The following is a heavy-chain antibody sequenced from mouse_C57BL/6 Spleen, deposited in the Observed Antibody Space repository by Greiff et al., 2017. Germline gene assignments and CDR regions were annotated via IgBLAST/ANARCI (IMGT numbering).Heavy chain of an antibody. CDR1: GYTFTSYW. D-gene: IGHD2-4*01. J-gene: IGHJ1*03. CDR3: AIYYDYDEWYFDV. Sequence: VQLQQPGAELVMPGASVKLSCKASGYTFTSYWMHWVKQRPGQGLEWIGEIDPSDSYTNYNQKFKGKSTLTVDKSSSTAYMQLSSLTSEDSAVYYCAIYYDYDEWYFDVWGTGTTVTVSS. V-gene: IGHV1-69*01. CDR2: IDPSDSYT.